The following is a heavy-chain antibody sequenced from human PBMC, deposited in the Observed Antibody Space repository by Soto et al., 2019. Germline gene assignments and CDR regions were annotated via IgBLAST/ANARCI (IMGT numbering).Heavy chain of an antibody. Sequence: AAVKVSCKASGYTFTGYFIHWVRQAPGEGLEWVGYINPNSGVTKYAPRFLGRVTITRDTSIRTAYMDLNNLRSDDTAVYFCARGGGTILASLPWGPRTLVTVSS. D-gene: IGHD2-2*01. V-gene: IGHV1-2*02. CDR2: INPNSGVT. CDR3: ARGGGTILASLP. J-gene: IGHJ5*02. CDR1: GYTFTGYF.